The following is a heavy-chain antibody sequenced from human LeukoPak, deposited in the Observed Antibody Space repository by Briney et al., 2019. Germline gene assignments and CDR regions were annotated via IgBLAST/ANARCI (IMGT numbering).Heavy chain of an antibody. V-gene: IGHV3-74*01. D-gene: IGHD3-10*01. CDR2: INSDGGNT. CDR3: VRGGSSVSFDY. Sequence: GGSLRLSCAASGFPFSNYWMHWVRQTPGKGLVWVSRINSDGGNTNYADSVKGRFTVSRDNAKNTLYLQINSLRVEDTALYYCVRGGSSVSFDYWGQGTLVAVSS. J-gene: IGHJ4*02. CDR1: GFPFSNYW.